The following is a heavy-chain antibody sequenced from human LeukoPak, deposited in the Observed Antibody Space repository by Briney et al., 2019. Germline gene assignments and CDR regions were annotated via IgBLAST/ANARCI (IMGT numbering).Heavy chain of an antibody. CDR1: GFTFTSSA. D-gene: IGHD3-3*01. CDR2: VVVGSGNT. V-gene: IGHV1-58*02. J-gene: IGHJ4*02. Sequence: SVKVSCKASGFTFTSSAMQWVRQARGQRLEWIGWVVVGSGNTNYAQKFQERVTITRDMSTSTAYMELSSLRSEDTAVYYCAAVRVTIFGVVNDYWGQGTLVTVSS. CDR3: AAVRVTIFGVVNDY.